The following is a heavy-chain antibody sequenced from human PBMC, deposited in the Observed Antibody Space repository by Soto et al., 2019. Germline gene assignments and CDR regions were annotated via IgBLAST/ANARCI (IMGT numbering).Heavy chain of an antibody. D-gene: IGHD7-27*01. V-gene: IGHV1-8*01. CDR3: ARGLTAYDAFDI. CDR1: GDTFTSYD. J-gene: IGHJ3*02. Sequence: ASVKGSCKASGDTFTSYDIHWVRNATGQGLEWMGWMNPNSGNTGYAQKFQGRVTMTRNTSISTAYMELSSLRSEDTTVHHCARGLTAYDAFDIWRQGTMVTVSS. CDR2: MNPNSGNT.